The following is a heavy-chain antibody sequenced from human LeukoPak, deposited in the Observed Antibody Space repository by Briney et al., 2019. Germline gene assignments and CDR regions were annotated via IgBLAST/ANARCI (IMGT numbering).Heavy chain of an antibody. J-gene: IGHJ6*02. D-gene: IGHD3-22*01. CDR2: IYYSGST. Sequence: PSQTLSLTCTVSGGSISSGDYYWSWIRQPPGKGLEWIGYIYYSGSTYYNPSLKSRVTISVDTSKNQFSLKLSSVTAAGTAVYYCARNQDHYYDSSGLPPYYYYYGMDVWGQGTTVTVSS. CDR1: GGSISSGDYY. CDR3: ARNQDHYYDSSGLPPYYYYYGMDV. V-gene: IGHV4-30-4*01.